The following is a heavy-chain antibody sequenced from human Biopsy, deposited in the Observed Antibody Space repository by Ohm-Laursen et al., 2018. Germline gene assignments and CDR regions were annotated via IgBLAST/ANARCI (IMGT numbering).Heavy chain of an antibody. D-gene: IGHD2-8*01. J-gene: IGHJ4*02. CDR1: GFTFSSYG. CDR2: IWYDGSNK. Sequence: SLRLSCAASGFTFSSYGMHWVRQAPGKGLEWVAAIWYDGSNKNYADSVNGRFTISRDNSKNTLYLQMNSLGGEDTAVYYCAKCMTGGSNYYFHHCGQGTLVTVSS. CDR3: AKCMTGGSNYYFHH. V-gene: IGHV3-33*06.